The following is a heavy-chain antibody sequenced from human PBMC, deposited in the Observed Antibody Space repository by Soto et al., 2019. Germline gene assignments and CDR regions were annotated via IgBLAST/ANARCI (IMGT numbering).Heavy chain of an antibody. CDR2: INAGNGNT. V-gene: IGHV1-3*01. D-gene: IGHD6-13*01. J-gene: IGHJ4*02. Sequence: QVQLVQSGAEVKKPGASVKISCKASGYTFTNYAMDWVRQAPGQRLEWMGWINAGNGNTKYSQKFQGRVTITRDTSASTAYMELSSLRSADTAVYYCARSTGIALWGDYWGQGTLVTVSS. CDR3: ARSTGIALWGDY. CDR1: GYTFTNYA.